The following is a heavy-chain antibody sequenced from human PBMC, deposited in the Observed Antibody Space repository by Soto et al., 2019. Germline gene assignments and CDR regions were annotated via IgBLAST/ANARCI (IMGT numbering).Heavy chain of an antibody. CDR2: ISSSSSYI. V-gene: IGHV3-21*01. D-gene: IGHD1-1*01. Sequence: GGSLRLSCAASGFTFSSYTMNWVRQAPGRGLEWVSSISSSSSYIYYADSLKGRFTISRDNAKNSLFLQMNSLRAEDSAVYYCARRASVPGTTIFINSWRQGTLVTGS. CDR1: GFTFSSYT. J-gene: IGHJ5*01. CDR3: ARRASVPGTTIFINS.